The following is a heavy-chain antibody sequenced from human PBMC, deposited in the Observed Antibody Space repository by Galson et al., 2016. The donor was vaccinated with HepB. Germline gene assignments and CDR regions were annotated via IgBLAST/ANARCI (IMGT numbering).Heavy chain of an antibody. CDR3: ARIRPGVSLDAFGI. CDR2: IDWDDDK. Sequence: PALVKPTQTLTLTCTFSGFSLSTNGMRVSWIRQPPGKALEWLARIDWDDDKFYSTSLKTRLTISKDTSKNQVVLTMTNMDPVDTATYYCARIRPGVSLDAFGIWGQGTKVTLSS. D-gene: IGHD3-3*01. CDR1: GFSLSTNGMR. V-gene: IGHV2-70*04. J-gene: IGHJ3*02.